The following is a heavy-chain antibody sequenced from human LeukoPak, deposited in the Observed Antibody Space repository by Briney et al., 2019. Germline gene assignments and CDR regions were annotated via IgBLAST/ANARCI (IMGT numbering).Heavy chain of an antibody. CDR3: ARSPLNYYDSSGYYCFDI. J-gene: IGHJ3*02. Sequence: TLSLTCTVSGGSISSGGYYWSWIRQHPGKGLEWIGYXYYSGSTYYNPSLKSRVTISVDTSKNQFSLKLSSVTAADTAVYYCARSPLNYYDSSGYYCFDIWGQGTMVTVSS. CDR2: XYYSGST. CDR1: GGSISSGGYY. V-gene: IGHV4-31*03. D-gene: IGHD3-22*01.